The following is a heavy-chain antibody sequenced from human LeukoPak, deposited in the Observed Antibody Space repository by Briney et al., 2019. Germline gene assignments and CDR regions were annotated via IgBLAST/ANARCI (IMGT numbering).Heavy chain of an antibody. V-gene: IGHV3-33*01. D-gene: IGHD5-18*01. CDR1: GFTFSSYG. J-gene: IGHJ6*03. CDR3: ARGVQLWLFSGNYYMDV. CDR2: IWYDGSNK. Sequence: PGRSLRLSCAASGFTFSSYGMHWVRQAPGKGLEWVAVIWYDGSNKYYADSVKGRFTISRDNSKNTLYLQMNSLRAEDTAVYYCARGVQLWLFSGNYYMDVWGKGTTVTVSS.